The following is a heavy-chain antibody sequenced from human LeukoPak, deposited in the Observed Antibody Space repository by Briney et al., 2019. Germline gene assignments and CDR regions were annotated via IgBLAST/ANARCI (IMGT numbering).Heavy chain of an antibody. D-gene: IGHD6-13*01. CDR2: IYYSGST. CDR1: GGSISSSSYY. Sequence: SETLSLTCTVSGGSISSSSYYWGWIRQPPGKGPEWIGSIYYSGSTYYNPSLKSRVTMSVDTSKNQFSLKLSSVTAADTAVYYCARQSELAAAGTWYFDLWGRGTLVTVSS. CDR3: ARQSELAAAGTWYFDL. V-gene: IGHV4-39*01. J-gene: IGHJ2*01.